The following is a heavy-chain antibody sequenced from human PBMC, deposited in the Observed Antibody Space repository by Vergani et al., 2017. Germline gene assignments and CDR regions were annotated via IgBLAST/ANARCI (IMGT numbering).Heavy chain of an antibody. V-gene: IGHV4-59*08. D-gene: IGHD3-10*01. CDR2: IYYSGST. CDR3: ARHAYYYGSGSYPV. Sequence: QVQLQESGPGLVKPSETLSLTCTVSGGSLSSYYWSWIRQPPGKGLEWIGYIYYSGSTNYNPSLKSRVTISVDTSKNQFSLKLSSVTAADTAVYYCARHAYYYGSGSYPVWGQGTLVTVSS. J-gene: IGHJ4*02. CDR1: GGSLSSYY.